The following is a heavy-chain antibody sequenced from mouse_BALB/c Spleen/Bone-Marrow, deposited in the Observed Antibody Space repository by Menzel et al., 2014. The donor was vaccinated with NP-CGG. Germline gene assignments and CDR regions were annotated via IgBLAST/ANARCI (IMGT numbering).Heavy chain of an antibody. V-gene: IGHV1S56*01. CDR2: IYPGDGIT. J-gene: IGHJ3*01. CDR3: ERSGDSSGYGFAY. D-gene: IGHD3-2*01. CDR1: GYTFTSYD. Sequence: QVQLQQSGPELVKPGTLVEISCKASGYTFTSYDINWVKPRPGQGLEWIGWIYPGDGITKYNEKFKGKATLTADNSSSTTNMQLDSLTSENSAVYVCERSGDSSGYGFAYWGQGTLVTVSA.